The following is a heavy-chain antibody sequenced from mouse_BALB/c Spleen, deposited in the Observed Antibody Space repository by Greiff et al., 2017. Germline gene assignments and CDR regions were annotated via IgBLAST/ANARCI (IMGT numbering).Heavy chain of an antibody. CDR1: GYTFTSYW. V-gene: IGHV1S132*01. CDR3: ARGGLITTVVATEFDY. D-gene: IGHD1-1*01. Sequence: QVQLKQSGAELVKPGASVKLSCKTSGYTFTSYWIQWVKQRPGQGLGWIGEIFPGTGTTYYNEKFKGKATLTIDTSSSTAYMQLSSLTSEESAVYFCARGGLITTVVATEFDYWGQGTTLTVSS. J-gene: IGHJ2*01. CDR2: IFPGTGTT.